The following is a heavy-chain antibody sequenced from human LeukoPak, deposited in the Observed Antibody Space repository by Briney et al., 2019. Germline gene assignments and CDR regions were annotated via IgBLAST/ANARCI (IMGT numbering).Heavy chain of an antibody. D-gene: IGHD4-23*01. J-gene: IGHJ6*02. CDR2: MNPNSGNT. Sequence: ASVKVSCKASGCTFTSYDINWVRQATGQGLEWMGWMNPNSGNTGYAQKFQGRVTMTRNTSIGTAYMELSSLRSEDTAVYYCARGRVRWTLRYYYYGMDVWGQGTTVTVSS. V-gene: IGHV1-8*01. CDR1: GCTFTSYD. CDR3: ARGRVRWTLRYYYYGMDV.